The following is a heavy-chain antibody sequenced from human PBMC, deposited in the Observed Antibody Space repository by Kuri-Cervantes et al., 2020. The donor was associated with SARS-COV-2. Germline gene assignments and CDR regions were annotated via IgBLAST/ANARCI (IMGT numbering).Heavy chain of an antibody. V-gene: IGHV3-21*01. CDR3: ARGGLGGQLVDGMDV. CDR1: GFTFSSYS. CDR2: ISSSSSYI. D-gene: IGHD6-6*01. J-gene: IGHJ6*02. Sequence: GESLKISCAASGFTFSSYSVNWVRQAPGKGLEWVSSISSSSSYIYYADSVKGRFTISRDNAKNSLYLQMNSLRAEDTAVYYCARGGLGGQLVDGMDVWGQGTTVTVSS.